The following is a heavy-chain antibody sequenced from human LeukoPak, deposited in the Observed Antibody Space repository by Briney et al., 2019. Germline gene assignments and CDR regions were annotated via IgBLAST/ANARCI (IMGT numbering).Heavy chain of an antibody. D-gene: IGHD5-12*01. CDR2: IYYSGSS. J-gene: IGHJ6*02. V-gene: IGHV4-59*08. CDR3: ARRVATRSRYYYRMDV. CDR1: GGSISSFY. Sequence: SETLSLTSTVSGGSISSFYWTWIRQPPGKGLEWIGYIYYSGSSNYNPSLKSRVTISVDTSKNQFSLKLSSVTAADTAVYYCARRVATRSRYYYRMDVWGQGTTVTVSS.